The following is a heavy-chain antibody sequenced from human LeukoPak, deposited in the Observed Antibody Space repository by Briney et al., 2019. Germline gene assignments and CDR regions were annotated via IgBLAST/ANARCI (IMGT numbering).Heavy chain of an antibody. CDR1: GGSFTTYY. D-gene: IGHD3-10*01. V-gene: IGHV4-4*07. Sequence: SETLSLTCTVSGGSFTTYYWSWIRQPAGRGLEWIGRIYTSGSTNYNPSLKSRVTISVDTSKNQFSLKLSSVTAADTAVYYCARDYYGSGSYSDYYYYYMDVWGKGTTVTISS. CDR3: ARDYYGSGSYSDYYYYYMDV. CDR2: IYTSGST. J-gene: IGHJ6*03.